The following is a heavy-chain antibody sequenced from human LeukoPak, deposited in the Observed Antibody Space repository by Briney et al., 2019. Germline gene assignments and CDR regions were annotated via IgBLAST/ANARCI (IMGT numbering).Heavy chain of an antibody. Sequence: TGGSLRLSCAASGFTFSDHYMSWIRQAPGKGLEWVSYISHTGTTTMYGDSVQGRFTVSRDNANNLLFLQMNSLRAEDTAVYFCARTARLIAYWGQGTLVTVSS. CDR2: ISHTGTTT. CDR3: ARTARLIAY. CDR1: GFTFSDHY. D-gene: IGHD3-3*01. V-gene: IGHV3-11*01. J-gene: IGHJ4*02.